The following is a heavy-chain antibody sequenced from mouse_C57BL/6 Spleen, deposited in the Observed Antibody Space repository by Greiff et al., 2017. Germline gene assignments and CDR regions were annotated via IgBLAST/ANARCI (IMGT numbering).Heavy chain of an antibody. CDR1: GFNIKDYY. D-gene: IGHD2-4*01. Sequence: EVKLVESGAELVKPGASVKLSCTASGFNIKDYYMHWVKQRTEQGLEWIGRIDPEDGETKYAPKFQGKATITADPSSNTAYLQLSSLTSEDTAVYYCARYDYDGYYFDYWGQGTTLTVSS. J-gene: IGHJ2*01. CDR3: ARYDYDGYYFDY. CDR2: IDPEDGET. V-gene: IGHV14-2*01.